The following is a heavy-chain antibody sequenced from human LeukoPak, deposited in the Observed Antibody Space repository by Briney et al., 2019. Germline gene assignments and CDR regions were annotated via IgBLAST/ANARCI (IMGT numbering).Heavy chain of an antibody. CDR2: ISSSSTTI. CDR3: AREFGS. V-gene: IGHV3-48*01. CDR1: GFTVSSNY. Sequence: GGSLRLSCAASGFTVSSNYMSWVRQAPGKGLEWISYISSSSTTIYYADSVKGRFTISRDDAKNSLYLQMNSLRVEDTAVYYCAREFGSWGQGALVTVSS. J-gene: IGHJ4*02.